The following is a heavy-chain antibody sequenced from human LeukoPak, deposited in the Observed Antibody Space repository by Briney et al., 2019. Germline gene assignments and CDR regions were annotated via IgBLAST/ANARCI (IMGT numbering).Heavy chain of an antibody. CDR2: IYYSGST. Sequence: SETLSLTCTVSGGSISSYYWNLFRQPPGKGLEWIGYIYYSGSTNYNPSLKSRVTISVDTSKNQFSLKLSSVTAADTTVYYCARRSTALYYYYGMDVWGQGTTVTVSS. J-gene: IGHJ6*02. CDR3: ARRSTALYYYYGMDV. V-gene: IGHV4-59*08. CDR1: GGSISSYY.